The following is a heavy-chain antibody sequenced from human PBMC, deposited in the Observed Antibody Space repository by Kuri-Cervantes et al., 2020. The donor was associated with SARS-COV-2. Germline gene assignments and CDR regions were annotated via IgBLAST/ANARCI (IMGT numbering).Heavy chain of an antibody. J-gene: IGHJ2*01. CDR3: ARVAVVVVAADWYFDL. CDR2: IYHSGST. V-gene: IGHV4-38-2*01. Sequence: SETLSLTCAVSHYSISSGYYWGWIRQPPGKGLEWIGSIYHSGSTYYNPSLKSRVTISVDTSKNQFSLKLSSVTAADTAVYYCARVAVVVVAADWYFDLWGRGTLVTVSS. CDR1: HYSISSGYY. D-gene: IGHD2-15*01.